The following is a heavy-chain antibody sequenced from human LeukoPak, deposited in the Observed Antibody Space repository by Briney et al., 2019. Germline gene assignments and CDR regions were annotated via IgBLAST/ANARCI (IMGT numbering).Heavy chain of an antibody. V-gene: IGHV3-74*01. CDR1: GFTFSDYY. D-gene: IGHD4-11*01. J-gene: IGHJ4*02. Sequence: PGGSLRLSCAASGFTFSDYYMNWIRQAPGKGLVWVSRINTDGRTTTYADSVKGRFTISRDNAKNTLYLQMNSLRAEDTAVYYCVRSAFLTTEFYFDYWGQGTPVTVSS. CDR3: VRSAFLTTEFYFDY. CDR2: INTDGRTT.